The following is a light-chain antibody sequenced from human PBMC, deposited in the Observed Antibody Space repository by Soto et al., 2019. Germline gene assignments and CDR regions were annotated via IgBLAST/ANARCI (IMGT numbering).Light chain of an antibody. CDR2: DVN. J-gene: IGLJ1*01. V-gene: IGLV2-14*03. Sequence: QSVLTQPASLSWSPGQSITISCTGTSSDVGGYNYVSWYQHHPGKAPKLIIYDVNNRPSGVSDRFSGSKSGNTASLTISGLQAEDEADYYCSSYTSSNTLYVFGTGTKVTVL. CDR1: SSDVGGYNY. CDR3: SSYTSSNTLYV.